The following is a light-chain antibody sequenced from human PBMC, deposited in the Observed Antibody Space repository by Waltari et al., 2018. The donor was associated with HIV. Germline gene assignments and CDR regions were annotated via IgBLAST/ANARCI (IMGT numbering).Light chain of an antibody. V-gene: IGLV1-44*01. CDR3: ASWDDSLNGRV. J-gene: IGLJ3*02. CDR1: SSNIGSNT. Sequence: QSVLTQPPSASGTPGQRVTISCSGSSSNIGSNTVNWYQQLPGTAPKLLIYSNNHRPSGVPDRFSGSKSGTSASLAISVLQSEDEADYYCASWDDSLNGRVFGGGTKLTVL. CDR2: SNN.